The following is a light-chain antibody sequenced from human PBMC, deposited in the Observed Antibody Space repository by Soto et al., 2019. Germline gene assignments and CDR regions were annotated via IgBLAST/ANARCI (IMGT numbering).Light chain of an antibody. J-gene: IGLJ1*01. CDR1: SSDGGGYNY. V-gene: IGLV2-14*01. Sequence: QSVLTQPASVSGSPGQSITISCTGTSSDGGGYNYVSWYQQHPVKAPKLMIYDVTNRPSGVSDRFSGSKSGNTASLTISGLQAGDEADYYCSSYTSSSTPYVFGTGTKVTVL. CDR2: DVT. CDR3: SSYTSSSTPYV.